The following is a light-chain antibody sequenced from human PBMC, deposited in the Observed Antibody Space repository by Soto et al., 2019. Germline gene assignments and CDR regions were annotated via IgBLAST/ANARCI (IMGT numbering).Light chain of an antibody. CDR3: QQYGGSPIT. J-gene: IGKJ1*01. V-gene: IGKV3-20*01. CDR2: GAS. CDR1: QSVTTR. Sequence: EIVLTQSPATLSLSPGERVTLSCRASQSVTTRLAWYQHKPGQAPTLLMSGASNRASGVPVRFSGSGSGTDFTLTITRLEPEDFALYECQQYGGSPITFGLGTKVDIK.